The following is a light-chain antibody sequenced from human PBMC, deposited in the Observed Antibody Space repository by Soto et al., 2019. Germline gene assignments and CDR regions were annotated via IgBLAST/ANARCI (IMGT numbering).Light chain of an antibody. CDR1: QSLVHSDGNTY. Sequence: DVVMTQSPLSLSVTLGQPASISCRSSQSLVHSDGNTYLNWFQQRPGQAPRRLIYKVSYRDSGVPDRFSGSGSGTDFTLKISRVQAEDVGIYYCMQSTHLPPLTFGVGTKVEIK. V-gene: IGKV2-30*02. CDR3: MQSTHLPPLT. CDR2: KVS. J-gene: IGKJ4*01.